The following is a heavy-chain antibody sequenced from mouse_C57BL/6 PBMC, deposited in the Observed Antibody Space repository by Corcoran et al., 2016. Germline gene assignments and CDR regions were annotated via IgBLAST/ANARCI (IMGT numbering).Heavy chain of an antibody. CDR1: GYTFTDYN. CDR3: ARKGISTFAY. Sequence: EVQLQQSGPELVKPGASVKIPCKASGYTFTDYNMEWVKQSHGKSLEWIGDINPSNGGTIYNQKFKGKATLTVDKSSSTAYMELRSLTSEDTAVYYCARKGISTFAYWGQGTLVTVSA. J-gene: IGHJ3*01. V-gene: IGHV1-18*01. CDR2: INPSNGGT.